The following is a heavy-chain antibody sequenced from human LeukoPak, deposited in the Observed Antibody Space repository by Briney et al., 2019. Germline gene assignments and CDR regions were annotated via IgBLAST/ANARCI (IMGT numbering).Heavy chain of an antibody. CDR2: IREDGSEK. D-gene: IGHD6-13*01. J-gene: IGHJ4*02. Sequence: GGSLRLSCAASGFTFSGFCMNWVRQAPGKGLEWVANIREDGSEKNYVDSVKGRFTISRDNVQNSLYLQMNSLRAEDTAMYYCARGRGIALWGQGTLVTVSS. CDR3: ARGRGIAL. V-gene: IGHV3-7*01. CDR1: GFTFSGFC.